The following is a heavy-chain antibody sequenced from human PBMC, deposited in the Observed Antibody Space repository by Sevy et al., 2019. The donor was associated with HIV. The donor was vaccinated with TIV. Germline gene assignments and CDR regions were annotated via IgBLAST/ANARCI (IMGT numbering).Heavy chain of an antibody. CDR2: IWYDGSNK. J-gene: IGHJ4*02. CDR1: GFTFSSYG. D-gene: IGHD6-13*01. V-gene: IGHV3-33*01. CDR3: ARDRIAATPLYYFDY. Sequence: GGSLRLSCAASGFTFSSYGMHWVRQAPGKGLEWVAVIWYDGSNKYYADSVKDRFTISRDNSKNTLYLQMNSLRAEDTAVYYCARDRIAATPLYYFDYWGQGTLVTVSS.